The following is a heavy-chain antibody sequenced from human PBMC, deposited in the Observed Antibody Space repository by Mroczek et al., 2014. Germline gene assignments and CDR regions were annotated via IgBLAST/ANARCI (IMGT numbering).Heavy chain of an antibody. Sequence: QVQLQESGAGLLKPSETLSLTCAVYGGSFSGYYWSWIRQPPGKGLEWIGEINHSGSTNYNPSLKSRVTISVDTSKNQFSLKLSSVTAADTAVYYCAREERFLGAALDYWGQGTLVTVSS. CDR1: GGSFSGYY. CDR2: INHSGST. V-gene: IGHV4-34*01. D-gene: IGHD3-3*01. J-gene: IGHJ4*02. CDR3: AREERFLGAALDY.